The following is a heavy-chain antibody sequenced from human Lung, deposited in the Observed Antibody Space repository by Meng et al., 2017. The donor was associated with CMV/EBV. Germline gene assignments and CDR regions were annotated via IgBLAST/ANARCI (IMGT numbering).Heavy chain of an antibody. CDR3: ARVGAYCGGDCYHHR. J-gene: IGHJ5*02. D-gene: IGHD2-21*02. V-gene: IGHV4-4*02. Sequence: QVQLKGSGPGLVNPSGTLCLTCAVCGGSLSSRNWCSWVRQPPGKGLEWIGEIYHSGSTNYNPSLKSRVTISVDESKNQFSLRLSSVTAADTAVYYCARVGAYCGGDCYHHRWGQGTLVTVSS. CDR2: IYHSGST. CDR1: GGSLSSRNW.